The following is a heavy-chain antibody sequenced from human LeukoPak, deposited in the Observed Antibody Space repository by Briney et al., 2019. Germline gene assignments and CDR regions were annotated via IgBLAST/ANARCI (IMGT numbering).Heavy chain of an antibody. CDR3: ARHGQWLATGDY. CDR2: NMNT. D-gene: IGHD6-19*01. CDR1: GASVSSGDHH. V-gene: IGHV4-61*08. J-gene: IGHJ4*02. Sequence: PSETLSLTCIVSGASVSSGDHHWSWIRQAPGKGLEWIGHNMNTYYNPSLKSRVTISIDTSKNQFSLMLSTVTAADTAMYYCARHGQWLATGDYWGQGTLVTVSP.